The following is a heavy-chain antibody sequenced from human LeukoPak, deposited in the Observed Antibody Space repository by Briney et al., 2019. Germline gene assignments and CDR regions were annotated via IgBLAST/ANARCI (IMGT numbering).Heavy chain of an antibody. CDR1: GGSFSGYY. CDR2: INHSGST. V-gene: IGHV4-34*01. CDR3: ARHSSKVWGSYRYNYFDY. D-gene: IGHD3-16*02. J-gene: IGHJ4*02. Sequence: SETLSLTCAVYGGSFSGYYWSWIRQPPGKRLEWIGEINHSGSTNYNPSLKSRVTISVDTSKNQLSLKLSSVTAADTAVYYCARHSSKVWGSYRYNYFDYWGQGTLVTVSS.